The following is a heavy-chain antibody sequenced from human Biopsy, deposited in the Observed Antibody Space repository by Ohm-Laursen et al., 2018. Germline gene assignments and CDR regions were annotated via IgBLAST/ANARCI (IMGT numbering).Heavy chain of an antibody. CDR3: AKDKGTFNFYYYGMDV. D-gene: IGHD2/OR15-2a*01. CDR2: ISYDGSKT. V-gene: IGHV3-30*18. CDR1: GFTFSNSG. J-gene: IGHJ6*02. Sequence: SLRLSCAASGFTFSNSGMHWVRQAPGKGLEWVAAISYDGSKTDYGDSVKGRLNISRDNSKNTLDLQMRSLRVEDTAVYFCAKDKGTFNFYYYGMDVWGQGTTVTVSS.